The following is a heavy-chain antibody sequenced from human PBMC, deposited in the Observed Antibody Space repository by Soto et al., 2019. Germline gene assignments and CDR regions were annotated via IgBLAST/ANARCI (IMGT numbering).Heavy chain of an antibody. V-gene: IGHV4-4*07. D-gene: IGHD3-3*02. CDR1: GGAISSYY. Sequence: QVQLQESGPGLVKPSETLSLTCSVHGGAISSYYWSCVRQPAGKGLEWIGRVFSSGSTNYNASLKGRVTMSIDTSKNEVSLTLRSVTAADTAVYYCARVAFSYFGLDVWGPGTTVTVSS. CDR3: ARVAFSYFGLDV. CDR2: VFSSGST. J-gene: IGHJ6*02.